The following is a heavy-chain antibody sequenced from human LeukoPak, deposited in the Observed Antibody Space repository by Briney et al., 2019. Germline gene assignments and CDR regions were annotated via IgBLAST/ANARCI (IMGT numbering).Heavy chain of an antibody. V-gene: IGHV3-23*01. J-gene: IGHJ4*02. CDR2: VSGSGGST. D-gene: IGHD3-22*01. CDR3: ANFYYDSSGYYLFDY. CDR1: GFTFSSNA. Sequence: GGSLRLSCAASGFTFSSNAMSWVRQAPGKGLEWVSAVSGSGGSTYYADSVKGRFTISRDNSKNTLYLQMNSLRAEDTAVYYCANFYYDSSGYYLFDYWGQGTLVTVSS.